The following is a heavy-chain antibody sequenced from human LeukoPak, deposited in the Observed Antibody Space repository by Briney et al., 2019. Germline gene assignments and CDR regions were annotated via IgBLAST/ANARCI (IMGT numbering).Heavy chain of an antibody. Sequence: PSETLSLTCTVSGGSFSGYYWSWIRQPPGKGLEWIGEINHSGSTNYNPSLKSRVTISVDTSKNQFSLKLSSVTAADTAVYYCAREGYSSSDFDYWGQGTLVTVSS. CDR1: GGSFSGYY. J-gene: IGHJ4*02. CDR2: INHSGST. V-gene: IGHV4-34*01. CDR3: AREGYSSSDFDY. D-gene: IGHD6-6*01.